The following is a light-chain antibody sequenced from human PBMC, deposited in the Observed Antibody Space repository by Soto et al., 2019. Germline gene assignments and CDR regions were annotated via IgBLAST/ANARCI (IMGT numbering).Light chain of an antibody. CDR3: QQRSNCPPLP. CDR1: QSVSSY. CDR2: DAA. J-gene: IGKJ3*01. Sequence: EIGVTQSPATLSLSPGERATLSCLASQSVSSYLAWYQQKPGQAPRLLIYDAANRATGIPARFSGSGSGTDFTLTSSSLEPEDFAVYYCQQRSNCPPLPFGPGTKVDI. V-gene: IGKV3-11*01.